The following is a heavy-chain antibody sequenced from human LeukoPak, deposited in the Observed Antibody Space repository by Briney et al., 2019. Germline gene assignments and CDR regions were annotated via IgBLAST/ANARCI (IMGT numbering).Heavy chain of an antibody. CDR2: INPNSGGT. CDR1: GYTFTGYY. J-gene: IGHJ4*02. V-gene: IGHV1-2*04. D-gene: IGHD3-22*01. Sequence: ASVKVSCKASGYTFTGYYMHWVRQAPGQGLEWMGWINPNSGGTNYAQKFQGWVTMTRDTSISTAYMELSRLRSDDTAVYYCARDIAATERYYDSSGYYRGVFDYWGQGTLVTVSS. CDR3: ARDIAATERYYDSSGYYRGVFDY.